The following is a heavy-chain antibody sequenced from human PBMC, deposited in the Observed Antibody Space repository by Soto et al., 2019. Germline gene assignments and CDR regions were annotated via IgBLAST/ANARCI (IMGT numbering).Heavy chain of an antibody. J-gene: IGHJ4*02. Sequence: PSETLSLTCHVSGSSMSDYYWSWIRQSPGKGLEWFGYIYHTGTTIYNPSLKSRVTISVDTSSNQFSLKLRSVTAADTAVYYCARGGIAARLFDFWGQGTLVTVSS. V-gene: IGHV4-59*01. CDR1: GSSMSDYY. CDR2: IYHTGTT. CDR3: ARGGIAARLFDF. D-gene: IGHD6-6*01.